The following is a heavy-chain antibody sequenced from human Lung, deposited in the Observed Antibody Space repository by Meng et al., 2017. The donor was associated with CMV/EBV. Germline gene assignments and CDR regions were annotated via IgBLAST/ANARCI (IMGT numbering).Heavy chain of an antibody. Sequence: SQTLSLTCAVYGGSFSGYYWSWIRQPPGKGLEWIGEINHGGSTNYNPSLKSRVTISVDTSKNQFSLKLSSVTAADTAVYYCARATYYDFWSGYPYFDYWGQGTLVTVSS. J-gene: IGHJ4*02. CDR1: GGSFSGYY. CDR3: ARATYYDFWSGYPYFDY. D-gene: IGHD3-3*01. V-gene: IGHV4-34*01. CDR2: INHGGST.